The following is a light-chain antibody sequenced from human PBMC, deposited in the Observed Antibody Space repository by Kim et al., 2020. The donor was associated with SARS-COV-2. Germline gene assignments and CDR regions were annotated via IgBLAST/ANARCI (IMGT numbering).Light chain of an antibody. V-gene: IGLV3-19*01. Sequence: ALGQTVRITCQGDSLRSYYASWYQQKPGQAPVLVIYGKNNRPSGIPDRFSGSSSGNTASLTITGAQAEDEADYYCNSRDSSSNHLVFGTGTQLTVL. J-gene: IGLJ1*01. CDR1: SLRSYY. CDR2: GKN. CDR3: NSRDSSSNHLV.